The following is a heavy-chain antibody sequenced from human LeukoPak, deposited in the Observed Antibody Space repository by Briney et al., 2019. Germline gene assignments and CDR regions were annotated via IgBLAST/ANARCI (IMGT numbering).Heavy chain of an antibody. Sequence: PSETLSLTCTVSGGSISSYYWSWIRQPPGKGLEWIGYIYYSGSTNYNPSLKSRVTISVDTSKNQFSLKLSSVTAADTAVYYCARAPRGYSYGYLSFYFDYWGRGTLVTVSS. CDR2: IYYSGST. V-gene: IGHV4-59*01. J-gene: IGHJ4*02. CDR3: ARAPRGYSYGYLSFYFDY. CDR1: GGSISSYY. D-gene: IGHD5-18*01.